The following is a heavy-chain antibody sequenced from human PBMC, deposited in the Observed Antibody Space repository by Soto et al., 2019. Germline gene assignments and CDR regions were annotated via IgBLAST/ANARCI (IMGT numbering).Heavy chain of an antibody. D-gene: IGHD3-22*01. CDR1: GFTFSSYG. CDR3: ARDPYDSSGYYSSQIY. V-gene: IGHV3-33*01. J-gene: IGHJ4*02. Sequence: QVQLVESGGGVVQPGRSLRLSCAGSGFTFSSYGMHWVRQAPGKGLEWVAVIWYDGSNKYYADSVKGRFTISRDNSKNTLYLQMNSLRAEDTAVYYCARDPYDSSGYYSSQIYWGQGTLVTVSS. CDR2: IWYDGSNK.